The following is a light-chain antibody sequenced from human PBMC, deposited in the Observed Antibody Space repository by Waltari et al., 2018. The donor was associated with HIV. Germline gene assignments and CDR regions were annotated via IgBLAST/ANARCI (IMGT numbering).Light chain of an antibody. J-gene: IGLJ3*02. Sequence: QSALTQPASVSGSPGQSITISCPGTRSAVGHYTSVPCYQQHPGRAPKVMIYEVSNRPSGVSNRFSGSKSGNTASLTISGLQAEDEADYYCSSYTTSSSWVFGGGTKVTVL. CDR2: EVS. V-gene: IGLV2-14*01. CDR1: RSAVGHYTS. CDR3: SSYTTSSSWV.